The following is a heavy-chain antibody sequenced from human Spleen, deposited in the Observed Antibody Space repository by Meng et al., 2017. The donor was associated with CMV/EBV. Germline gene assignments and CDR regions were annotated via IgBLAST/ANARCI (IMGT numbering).Heavy chain of an antibody. CDR2: ISHDGSNK. CDR3: ARCVRYYDSTAGGDY. CDR1: GFTFSSYA. V-gene: IGHV3-30-3*01. J-gene: IGHJ4*02. D-gene: IGHD3-22*01. Sequence: GGSLRLSCAASGFTFSSYAMHWVRQAPGKGLEWVALISHDGSNKYYADSVKGRFTISRDDSKNTLYVEMNSLRAEDTAVYYCARCVRYYDSTAGGDYWGQGTLVTVSS.